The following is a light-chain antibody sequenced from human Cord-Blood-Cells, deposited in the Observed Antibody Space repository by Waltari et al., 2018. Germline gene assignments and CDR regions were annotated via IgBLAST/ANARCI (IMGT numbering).Light chain of an antibody. CDR3: AAWDDSLNGVV. CDR2: SNN. CDR1: SSNIESNT. Sequence: QAVLPQPPSASGTPGQRVTISCSGSSSNIESNTVNWYQQLPATAPKLLIYSNNQRPSGVPDRFSGSKSGTSASLAISGLQSEDEADYYCAAWDDSLNGVVFGGGTKLTVL. J-gene: IGLJ2*01. V-gene: IGLV1-44*01.